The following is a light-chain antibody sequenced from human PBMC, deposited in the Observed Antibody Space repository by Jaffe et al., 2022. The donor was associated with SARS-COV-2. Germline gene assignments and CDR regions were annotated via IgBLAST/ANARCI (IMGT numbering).Light chain of an antibody. CDR1: SSDVGSYNL. J-gene: IGLJ1*01. CDR2: EVS. CDR3: CSYAGSSTPYV. V-gene: IGLV2-23*02. Sequence: QSALTQPASVSGSPGQSITISCTGTSSDVGSYNLVSWYQHHPGKAPKLIIYEVSKRPSGVSNRFSGSKSGNTASLTVSGLQTEDEADYDCCSYAGSSTPYVCGTGTKVTVL.